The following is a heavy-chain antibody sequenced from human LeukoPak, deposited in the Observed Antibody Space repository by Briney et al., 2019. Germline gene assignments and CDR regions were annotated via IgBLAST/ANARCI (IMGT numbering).Heavy chain of an antibody. CDR2: ISAYNGNT. CDR1: GYTFTSYG. CDR3: ARVRLATVTTGWFDP. D-gene: IGHD4-17*01. Sequence: GASVKVSCKASGYTFTSYGISWVRQAPGQGLEWMGWISAYNGNTNYAQKLQSRVTMTTDTSTSTAYMELRSLRSDDTAVYYCARVRLATVTTGWFDPWGQGTLVTVSS. V-gene: IGHV1-18*01. J-gene: IGHJ5*02.